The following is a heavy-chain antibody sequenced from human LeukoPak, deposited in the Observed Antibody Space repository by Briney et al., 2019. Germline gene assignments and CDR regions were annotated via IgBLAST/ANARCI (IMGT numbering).Heavy chain of an antibody. CDR2: INPNSGGT. CDR1: GYTFTGYF. Sequence: ASVKVSCKASGYTFTGYFIHWVRQAPGQGLEWMGWINPNSGGTNYAQKFQGRVTMTGDTSINTAYMELSRLTSDDTAVYYCSRDRGYYDSGNYPTDYWGQGNLVTVSS. D-gene: IGHD3-10*01. J-gene: IGHJ4*02. CDR3: SRDRGYYDSGNYPTDY. V-gene: IGHV1-2*02.